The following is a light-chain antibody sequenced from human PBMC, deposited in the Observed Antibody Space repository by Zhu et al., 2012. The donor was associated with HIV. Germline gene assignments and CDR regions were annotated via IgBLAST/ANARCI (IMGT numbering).Light chain of an antibody. CDR3: HHRSNWPPAWT. J-gene: IGKJ1*01. CDR2: DAS. CDR1: QSVSSH. Sequence: EIVLTQSPATLSLSPGERVTLSCRASQSVSSHLAWYQQKPGQAPRLLIYDASNRAAGIPARFSGSGSGTNFTLTVSSLEPEDFVVYYCHHRSNWPPAWTFGQGTKVEIK. V-gene: IGKV3-11*01.